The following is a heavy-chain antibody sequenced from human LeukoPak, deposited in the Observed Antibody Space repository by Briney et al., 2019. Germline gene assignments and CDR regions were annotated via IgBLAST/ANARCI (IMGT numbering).Heavy chain of an antibody. CDR2: INHSGST. V-gene: IGHV4-38-2*02. CDR3: ARHRRRDQDSYGYFWFDP. D-gene: IGHD5-18*01. CDR1: GYSISSGYY. Sequence: SETLSLTCTVSGYSISSGYYWSWIRQPPGKGLEWIGEINHSGSTNYNPSLKSRVTISVDTSKNQFSLKLSSVTAADTAVYYCARHRRRDQDSYGYFWFDPWGQGTLVTVSS. J-gene: IGHJ5*02.